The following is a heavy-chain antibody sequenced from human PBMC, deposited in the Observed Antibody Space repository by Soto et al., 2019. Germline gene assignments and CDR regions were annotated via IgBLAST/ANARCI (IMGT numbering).Heavy chain of an antibody. J-gene: IGHJ3*02. V-gene: IGHV3-9*01. CDR2: ISWNSSSI. Sequence: GGSLRLSCAASGFTFDDYAMHWVRQAPGKGLEWVSGISWNSSSIGYADSVKGRFTISRDNAKNSVYLQMNSLRGEDTALYYCAKDMGYYDSSGYAGAFDIWGQGTMVTVSS. D-gene: IGHD3-22*01. CDR1: GFTFDDYA. CDR3: AKDMGYYDSSGYAGAFDI.